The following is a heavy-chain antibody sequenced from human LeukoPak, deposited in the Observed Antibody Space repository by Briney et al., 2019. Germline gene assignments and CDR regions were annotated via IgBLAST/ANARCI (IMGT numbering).Heavy chain of an antibody. Sequence: PSETLSLTCTVSGGSISGSSYYWGWIRQPPGKGLEWIGSIYYSGSTYYNPSLKSRVTISVDKSKNQFSLKLSSVTAADTAVYYCARGGIAARFGYYYYMDVWGKGTTVTVSS. CDR1: GGSISGSSYY. CDR2: IYYSGST. D-gene: IGHD6-6*01. CDR3: ARGGIAARFGYYYYMDV. J-gene: IGHJ6*03. V-gene: IGHV4-39*07.